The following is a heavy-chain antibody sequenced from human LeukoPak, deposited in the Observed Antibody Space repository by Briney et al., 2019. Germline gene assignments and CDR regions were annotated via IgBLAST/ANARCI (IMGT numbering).Heavy chain of an antibody. D-gene: IGHD2-15*01. CDR2: ISSGGSS. J-gene: IGHJ6*02. V-gene: IGHV3-23*01. CDR3: GRVVVAATGYYGMDV. Sequence: PGGSLRLSCAASGFSFSNFAMSWVRQAPGKGLEWVSTISSGGSSFYADSVKGRFTISRDNSKNTLYLQMNSLRAEDTALYYCGRVVVAATGYYGMDVWGQGTTVTVSS. CDR1: GFSFSNFA.